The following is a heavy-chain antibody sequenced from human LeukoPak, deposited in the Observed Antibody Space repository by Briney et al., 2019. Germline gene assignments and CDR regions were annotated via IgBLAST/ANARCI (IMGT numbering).Heavy chain of an antibody. D-gene: IGHD6-25*01. CDR3: ARGSLLVAAGGGNWFDP. J-gene: IGHJ5*02. CDR2: INPNSGGT. V-gene: IGHV1-2*02. CDR1: GYTFTDYY. Sequence: ASVKVSCKASGYTFTDYYMHWVRQAPGQGLEWMGWINPNSGGTNYAQKFQGRVTMTRDTSISTAYMDLSRLRSDDTAVYYCARGSLLVAAGGGNWFDPWGQGTLLTVSS.